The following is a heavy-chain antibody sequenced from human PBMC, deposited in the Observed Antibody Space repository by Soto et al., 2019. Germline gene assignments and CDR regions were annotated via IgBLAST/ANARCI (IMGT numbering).Heavy chain of an antibody. CDR1: GDSISTVDYF. CDR2: IYKSATT. D-gene: IGHD2-15*01. V-gene: IGHV4-30-4*01. Sequence: SETLSLTCSVSGDSISTVDYFWAWIRQPPGQALEYIGYIYKSATTYYNPSFGSRVAISLDTSKSQFSLNVTSVTAADTAVYFCARGRYCLTGRCFPNWFDSWGQGTLVTV. J-gene: IGHJ5*01. CDR3: ARGRYCLTGRCFPNWFDS.